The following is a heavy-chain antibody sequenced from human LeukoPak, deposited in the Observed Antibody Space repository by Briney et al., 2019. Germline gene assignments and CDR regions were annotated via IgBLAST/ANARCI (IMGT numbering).Heavy chain of an antibody. V-gene: IGHV3-53*01. J-gene: IGHJ4*02. D-gene: IGHD6-19*01. CDR2: IYGGGST. CDR3: ARGSRSSGWFDY. Sequence: GGSLRLSCAASGFTVSSNYMSWVRQAPGKGLEWVSVIYGGGSTYYADSVKGRFTISRDNSKNTLYLQMNSLRAEDTAVYYCARGSRSSGWFDYWGQGTLVTVSS. CDR1: GFTVSSNY.